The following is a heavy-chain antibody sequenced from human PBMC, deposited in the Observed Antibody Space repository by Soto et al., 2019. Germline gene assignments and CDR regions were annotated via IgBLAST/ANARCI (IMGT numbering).Heavy chain of an antibody. Sequence: ASVKVSCKASGGTFSSYAISWVRQAPGQGLEWMGGIIPIFGTANYAQKFQGRVTITADESTSTAYMELSSLRSEDTAVYYCARAAVAGIFGGMASYYYGLDVWGQGTTVTVSS. D-gene: IGHD6-19*01. CDR1: GGTFSSYA. V-gene: IGHV1-69*13. CDR2: IIPIFGTA. CDR3: ARAAVAGIFGGMASYYYGLDV. J-gene: IGHJ6*02.